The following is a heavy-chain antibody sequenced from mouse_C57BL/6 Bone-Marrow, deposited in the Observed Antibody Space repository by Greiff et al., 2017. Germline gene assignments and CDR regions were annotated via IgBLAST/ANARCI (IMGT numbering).Heavy chain of an antibody. Sequence: VQLQQPGAELVKPGASVKLSCKASGYTFTSYWMHWVKQRPGRGLEWIGRIDPNSGGTKYNEKFKSKATLTVDKPSRTAYMQLSSLTSEYSAVYYCARLTTVVAYYFDYWGQGTTLTVSS. CDR1: GYTFTSYW. V-gene: IGHV1-72*01. CDR2: IDPNSGGT. CDR3: ARLTTVVAYYFDY. D-gene: IGHD1-1*01. J-gene: IGHJ2*01.